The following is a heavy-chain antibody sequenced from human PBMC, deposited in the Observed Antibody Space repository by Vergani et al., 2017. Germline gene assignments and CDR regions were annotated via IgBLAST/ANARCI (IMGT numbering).Heavy chain of an antibody. CDR2: IYHTGCT. V-gene: IGHV4-39*01. D-gene: IGHD2-2*02. CDR1: GGSVTTTNFY. CDR3: TSLVSTLVLLYFDS. J-gene: IGHJ4*02. Sequence: QLQLHESGPGLLKPSETLSLTCTVSGGSVTTTNFYWGWIRQPPGKGLEWIGNIYHTGCTYYNPSLKSRLTMSVDTSNNQFSLKMSSVTAADTAIYYCTSLVSTLVLLYFDSWGLGTLVTVSS.